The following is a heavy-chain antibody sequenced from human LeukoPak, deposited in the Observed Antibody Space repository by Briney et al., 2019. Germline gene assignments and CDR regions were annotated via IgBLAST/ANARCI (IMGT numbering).Heavy chain of an antibody. CDR3: ARDFRSLYYFDH. V-gene: IGHV3-48*02. CDR1: GFTFSNYS. CDR2: ISSSSSTI. Sequence: GGSLRLSCAASGFTFSNYSMNCVRQAPGKGLEWVSYISSSSSTIYYADSVKGRFTISRDNAKNSLYLQMNSLRDEDTAVYYCARDFRSLYYFDHWGQGSLVTVSS. D-gene: IGHD1-26*01. J-gene: IGHJ4*02.